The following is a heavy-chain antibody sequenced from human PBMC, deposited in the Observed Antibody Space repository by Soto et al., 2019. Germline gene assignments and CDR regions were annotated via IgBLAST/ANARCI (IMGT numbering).Heavy chain of an antibody. Sequence: QVQLQESGPGLVKPSQTLSLTFNVSVGPINSADYYWTWVRQSPGKGLDRIGYLYCNGGPQHNPSLRTPISMSLDTSKKHFSLKMRSVTGAATAVYYCARGISKYSSWYEPHTRFGGWGAGALVTVSS. D-gene: IGHD6-13*01. V-gene: IGHV4-30-4*01. J-gene: IGHJ5*02. CDR3: ARGISKYSSWYEPHTRFGG. CDR1: VGPINSADYY. CDR2: LYCNGGP.